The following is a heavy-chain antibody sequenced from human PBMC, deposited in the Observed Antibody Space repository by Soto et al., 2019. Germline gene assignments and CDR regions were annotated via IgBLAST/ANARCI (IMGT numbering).Heavy chain of an antibody. D-gene: IGHD4-4*01. Sequence: EVQLLESGGGLVQRGGSLRLSCAASGFPFSSYVMAWVRQAPGKGLEWVSGISGGGSTTFYADSVKGRFTISRDNSKNTLLLQMNSQGAEDTAVYYCAKDSNKYSSSLRGRYFDYWGQGIGVTVSS. J-gene: IGHJ4*02. CDR3: AKDSNKYSSSLRGRYFDY. CDR1: GFPFSSYV. V-gene: IGHV3-23*01. CDR2: ISGGGSTT.